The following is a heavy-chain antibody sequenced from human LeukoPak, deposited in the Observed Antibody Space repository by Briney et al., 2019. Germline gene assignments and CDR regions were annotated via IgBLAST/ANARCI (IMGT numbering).Heavy chain of an antibody. V-gene: IGHV4-30-4*01. CDR3: ARASRRGNYYDSSGLFFDY. CDR2: IYYSGNA. J-gene: IGHJ4*02. CDR1: GGSVSSGDYY. D-gene: IGHD3-22*01. Sequence: SETLSLTCTVSGGSVSSGDYYWSWIRQPPGQGLEWIGYIYYSGNAYYNPSLRSRVTISMDTSKDQFSLKLSSVTAADTAVYYCARASRRGNYYDSSGLFFDYWGQGTLVTVSS.